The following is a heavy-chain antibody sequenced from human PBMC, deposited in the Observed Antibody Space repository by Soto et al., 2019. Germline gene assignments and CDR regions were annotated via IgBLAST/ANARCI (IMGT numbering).Heavy chain of an antibody. CDR2: VYYPGST. CDR1: GGSISGSY. D-gene: IGHD2-8*02. CDR3: ARSDEVPGAQLAY. Sequence: SETLSLTCSVSGGSISGSYWSWIRQSPGKGLEWLGYVYYPGSTKYSPSIRSRASISVDTSKNDFSLRLSSVTAADTAVYFCARSDEVPGAQLAYSRQRTQLTVSS. V-gene: IGHV4-59*01. J-gene: IGHJ4*02.